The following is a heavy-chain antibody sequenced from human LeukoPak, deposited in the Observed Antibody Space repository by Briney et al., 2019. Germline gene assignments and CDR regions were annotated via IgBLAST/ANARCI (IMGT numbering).Heavy chain of an antibody. CDR1: GGSISSSSYY. D-gene: IGHD3-22*01. CDR3: ARLIGNYYDSSGYSYGA. V-gene: IGHV4-39*01. CDR2: IYYSGST. Sequence: PSETLSLTCTVSGGSISSSSYYWGWIRQPPGKGLEWIGSIYYSGSTYYNPSLKSRVTISVDTSKYQFSLKLSSVTAADTAVYYCARLIGNYYDSSGYSYGAWGQGTLVTVSS. J-gene: IGHJ4*02.